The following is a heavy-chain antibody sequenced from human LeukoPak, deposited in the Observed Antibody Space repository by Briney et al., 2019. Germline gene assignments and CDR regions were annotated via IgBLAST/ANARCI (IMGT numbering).Heavy chain of an antibody. D-gene: IGHD3-22*01. CDR2: ISSSGSTI. CDR3: ARAAIGGYKGLDY. V-gene: IGHV3-11*01. CDR1: GFTFSDYY. Sequence: GGSLRLFCAASGFTFSDYYMSWIRQAPGKGLEWVSYISSSGSTIYYVDSVKGRFTISRDNAKNSLYLQMNSLRAEDTAVYYCARAAIGGYKGLDYWGQGTLVTVSS. J-gene: IGHJ4*02.